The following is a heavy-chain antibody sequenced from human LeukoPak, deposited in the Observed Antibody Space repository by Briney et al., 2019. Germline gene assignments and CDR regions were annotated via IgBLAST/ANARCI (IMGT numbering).Heavy chain of an antibody. CDR2: FYSGCRP. CDR1: GFSVSSNY. V-gene: IGHV3-53*01. D-gene: IGHD1-26*01. CDR3: ARRRSGSPAAAFDI. Sequence: PGGSLRLSCAASGFSVSSNYMTWVRQAPGKGLDWFSIFYSGCRPHYADSLKGRFIISRDNSKNTLYLQMNSLRTEDTAVYYCARRRSGSPAAAFDIWGRGTLVTVSS. J-gene: IGHJ3*02.